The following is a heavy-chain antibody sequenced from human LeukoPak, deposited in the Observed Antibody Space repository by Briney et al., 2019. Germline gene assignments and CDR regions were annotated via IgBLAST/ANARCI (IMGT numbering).Heavy chain of an antibody. J-gene: IGHJ5*02. CDR1: GASISRSAYY. Sequence: SETLSLTCTVSGASISRSAYYWGWIRQPPGKGLEWIGSIGGSNYYRGSTYYNPSLKSRVTIHVDTSKDQFSLKLSSVTAADTAVYYCARLETSVTDYNWFDPWGQGTLVTVPS. D-gene: IGHD2-21*02. CDR3: ARLETSVTDYNWFDP. V-gene: IGHV4-39*01. CDR2: IGGSNYYRGST.